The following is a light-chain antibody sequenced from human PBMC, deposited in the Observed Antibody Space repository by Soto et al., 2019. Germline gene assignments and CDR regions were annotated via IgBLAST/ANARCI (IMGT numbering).Light chain of an antibody. V-gene: IGKV1-5*03. Sequence: DIQMTQSPSTLSASVGDRVTIGCRASQSISSWLAGYQQKPGKAPKLLIYKASILESGVPSRFSGSGSATEFTLTISSLQPEDFASYYCQQYETFPLTFGGGTKVEIK. CDR1: QSISSW. J-gene: IGKJ4*01. CDR2: KAS. CDR3: QQYETFPLT.